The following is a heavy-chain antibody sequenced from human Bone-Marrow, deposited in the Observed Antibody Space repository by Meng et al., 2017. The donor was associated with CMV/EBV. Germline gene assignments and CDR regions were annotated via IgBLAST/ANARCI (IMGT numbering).Heavy chain of an antibody. D-gene: IGHD5-18*01. V-gene: IGHV1-2*02. J-gene: IGHJ4*02. CDR3: TRDLIMDTPRLTDY. CDR1: GYAFTGYY. Sequence: ASGYAFTGYYIHWLRQAPGQGLEWMGWVSTTDGGTNFAQKFQGRVTMTRDTSISTAYMELSRLRSDDTAVYYCTRDLIMDTPRLTDYWGQGTLVTVSS. CDR2: VSTTDGGT.